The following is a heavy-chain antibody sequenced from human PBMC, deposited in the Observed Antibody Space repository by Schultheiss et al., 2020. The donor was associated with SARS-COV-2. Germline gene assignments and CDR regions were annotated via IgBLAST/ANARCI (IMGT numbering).Heavy chain of an antibody. J-gene: IGHJ4*02. D-gene: IGHD5-18*01. CDR3: ARYGYSYGSDY. V-gene: IGHV4-61*08. CDR1: GGSISSGAYY. CDR2: IYYSGST. Sequence: SETLSLTCTVSGGSISSGAYYWTWIRQPPGKGLEWIGYIYYSGSTNYNPSLKSRVTMSVDTSKNQFSLKLSSVTAADTAVYYCARYGYSYGSDYWGQGTLVTVSS.